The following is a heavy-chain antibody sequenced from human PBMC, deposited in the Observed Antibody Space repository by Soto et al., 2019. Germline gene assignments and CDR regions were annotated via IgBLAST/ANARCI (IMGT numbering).Heavy chain of an antibody. CDR3: ARGGDYVWGSYRSPYYFDD. CDR2: INHSGST. Sequence: SETLSLTCAVYGGSFSGYYWSWIRQPPGKGLEWIGEINHSGSTNYNPSLKSRVTISVDTSKNQFSLKLSSVTAADTAVYYCARGGDYVWGSYRSPYYFDDWGQGTLGTVSS. V-gene: IGHV4-34*01. J-gene: IGHJ4*02. CDR1: GGSFSGYY. D-gene: IGHD3-16*02.